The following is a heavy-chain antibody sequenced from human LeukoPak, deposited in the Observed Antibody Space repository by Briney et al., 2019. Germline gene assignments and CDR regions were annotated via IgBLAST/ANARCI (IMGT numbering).Heavy chain of an antibody. CDR3: AKGSSGWYGYAFDI. Sequence: GGSLRLSCVASGFTFSSYAMTWVRQAPGKGLEWVSSISGSGGSTYYADSVKGRFTISRDNFKNTLYLQMNRLRAEDTAVYYCAKGSSGWYGYAFDIWGQGTMVTVSS. CDR1: GFTFSSYA. V-gene: IGHV3-23*01. J-gene: IGHJ3*02. CDR2: ISGSGGST. D-gene: IGHD6-19*01.